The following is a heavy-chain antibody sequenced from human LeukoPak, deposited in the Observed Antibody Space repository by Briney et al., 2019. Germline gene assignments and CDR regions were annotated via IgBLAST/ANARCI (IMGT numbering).Heavy chain of an antibody. CDR3: ARVYAGHAGFFDY. Sequence: GGSLRLSCAAPGFTFRSCWMSWVRQAPGKGLEWVANIKQDGSEKYYMDSVKGRFTISRDNAKNSLYLQMNSLRAEDTAVYYCARVYAGHAGFFDYWGQGTLVTVSS. D-gene: IGHD1-14*01. J-gene: IGHJ4*02. CDR1: GFTFRSCW. CDR2: IKQDGSEK. V-gene: IGHV3-7*01.